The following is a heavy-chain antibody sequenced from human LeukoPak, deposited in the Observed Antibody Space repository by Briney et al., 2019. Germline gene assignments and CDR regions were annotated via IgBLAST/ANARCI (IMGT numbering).Heavy chain of an antibody. CDR1: GFPLSTYA. J-gene: IGHJ4*02. CDR3: AKVFGYYDSRGYSQYFDY. D-gene: IGHD3-22*01. CDR2: ISGSGGST. Sequence: GGSLRLSCAASGFPLSTYAMSSVRQTPGKGLEWGSAISGSGGSTYYPDPVKGRFTMSIDHSKNTLYLQINSLRAGDTAVYYCAKVFGYYDSRGYSQYFDYWGQGTRVTVSS. V-gene: IGHV3-23*01.